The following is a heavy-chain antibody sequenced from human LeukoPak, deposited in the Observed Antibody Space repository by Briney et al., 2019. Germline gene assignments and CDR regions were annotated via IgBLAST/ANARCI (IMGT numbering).Heavy chain of an antibody. CDR3: ARQNDFRLDY. J-gene: IGHJ4*02. Sequence: GESLKISCKGSGYTFSSYWIGWVRQMPGKGLEWMGIIYPGDSDTRYSPSLQGEVTISVDTSIGTAYLQWSSLKASDTAIYYCARQNDFRLDYWGQGTLVTVSS. CDR1: GYTFSSYW. CDR2: IYPGDSDT. D-gene: IGHD3-3*01. V-gene: IGHV5-51*01.